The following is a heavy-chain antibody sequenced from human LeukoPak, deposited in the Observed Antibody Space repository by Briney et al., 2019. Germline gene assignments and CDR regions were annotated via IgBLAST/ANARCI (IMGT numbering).Heavy chain of an antibody. V-gene: IGHV5-51*01. CDR1: GYSFTSYW. D-gene: IGHD6-13*01. J-gene: IGHJ5*02. CDR3: ARQGGGYSSSWYVNWFDP. CDR2: IYPGDSDT. Sequence: GESLKISCKGSGYSFTSYWIGWVRQMPGRGLEWMGIIYPGDSDTRYSPSFQGQVTISADKSISTAYLQWSSLKASDTAMYYCARQGGGYSSSWYVNWFDPWGQGTLVTVSS.